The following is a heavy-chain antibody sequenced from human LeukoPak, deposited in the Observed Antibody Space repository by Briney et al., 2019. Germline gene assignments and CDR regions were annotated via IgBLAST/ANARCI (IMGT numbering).Heavy chain of an antibody. Sequence: GGSLRLSCAASGFTFSSYSMNWVRQAPGKGLEWVSSISSSSSYIYYADSVKGRFTISRDNAKNSLYLQVNSLRAEDTAVYCCARKGRSVAALDYWGQGTLVTVSS. CDR3: ARKGRSVAALDY. CDR1: GFTFSSYS. CDR2: ISSSSSYI. J-gene: IGHJ4*02. D-gene: IGHD6-19*01. V-gene: IGHV3-21*01.